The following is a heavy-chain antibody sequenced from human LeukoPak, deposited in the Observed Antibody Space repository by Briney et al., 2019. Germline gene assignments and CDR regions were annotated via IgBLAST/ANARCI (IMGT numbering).Heavy chain of an antibody. D-gene: IGHD3-10*01. J-gene: IGHJ6*02. CDR2: IYYSGST. V-gene: IGHV4-59*01. CDR3: ARADYGSHGYYYGMDV. CDR1: GGSISSYN. Sequence: SETLSLTCTVSGGSISSYNWSWIRQPPGKGLEWIGYIYYSGSTNYNPSFKSRVTISVDTSKNQFSLKLSSVTAADTAVYYCARADYGSHGYYYGMDVWGQGTTVTVSS.